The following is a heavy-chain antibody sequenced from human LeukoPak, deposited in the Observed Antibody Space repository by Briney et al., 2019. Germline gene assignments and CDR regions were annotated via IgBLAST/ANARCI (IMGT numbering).Heavy chain of an antibody. Sequence: GGSLRLSCAASGFTFSSYSMNWVRQAPGKGLEWVSYISSSSSTIYYADSVKGRFTISRDNAKNSLYLQMNSLRAEDTAVYYCARGLHDSSGYYYVGYYYGMDVWGQGTTVTVSS. CDR2: ISSSSSTI. V-gene: IGHV3-48*01. CDR3: ARGLHDSSGYYYVGYYYGMDV. J-gene: IGHJ6*02. D-gene: IGHD3-22*01. CDR1: GFTFSSYS.